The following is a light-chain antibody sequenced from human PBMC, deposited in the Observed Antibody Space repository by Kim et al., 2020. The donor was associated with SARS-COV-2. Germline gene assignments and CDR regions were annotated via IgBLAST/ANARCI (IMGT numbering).Light chain of an antibody. CDR2: AAT. CDR3: HQANSFPYS. V-gene: IGKV1-12*01. Sequence: ASVGDTVTITCRASQDIRVWLAWYQQKPGKAPELLVYAATSLQTGVPSRFSGSGSGTDFTLTISSLQPEDCATYFCHQANSFPYSFGQGTKVDIK. CDR1: QDIRVW. J-gene: IGKJ2*03.